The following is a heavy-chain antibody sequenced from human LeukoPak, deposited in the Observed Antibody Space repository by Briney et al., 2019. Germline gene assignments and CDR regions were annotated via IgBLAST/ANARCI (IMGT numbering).Heavy chain of an antibody. CDR1: GYSFTSYD. V-gene: IGHV1-8*01. CDR2: MNPKSGAS. Sequence: ASVKVSCKASGYSFTSYDINWVRQATGQGPEWMGLMNPKSGASCFARNVQGRFTLTRDTSITTPYMELSSLISDDTAVYYCARSRGVWFGDFDYWAQGSLVTVSS. D-gene: IGHD3-10*01. CDR3: ARSRGVWFGDFDY. J-gene: IGHJ4*02.